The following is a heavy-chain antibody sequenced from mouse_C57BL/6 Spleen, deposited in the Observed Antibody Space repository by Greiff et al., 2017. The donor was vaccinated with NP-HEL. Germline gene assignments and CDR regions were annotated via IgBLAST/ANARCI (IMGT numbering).Heavy chain of an antibody. CDR2: INPSSGYT. CDR3: ARRDYYGSSSDY. Sequence: QVQLQQSGAELARPGASVKMSCKASGYTFTSYTMHWVKQRPGQGLEWIGYINPSSGYTKYNQKVKDKATLTADKSSSTAYMQLSSLTSEDSAVYYCARRDYYGSSSDYWGQGTTLTVSS. J-gene: IGHJ2*01. CDR1: GYTFTSYT. V-gene: IGHV1-4*01. D-gene: IGHD1-1*01.